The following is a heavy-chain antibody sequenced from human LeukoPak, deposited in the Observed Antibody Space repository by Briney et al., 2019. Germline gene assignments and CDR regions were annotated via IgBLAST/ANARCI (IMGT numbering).Heavy chain of an antibody. Sequence: ASVTVSCKASGYTFTGCYIHWVRQAPGQGLEWMGWIYPYSGDTNYAQNFQGRVTMTRDTSISTAYMELSSLKSDDTAVYYCARDRNSGSSLDIWGQGTMLTVSS. CDR1: GYTFTGCY. D-gene: IGHD6-6*01. V-gene: IGHV1-2*02. CDR3: ARDRNSGSSLDI. J-gene: IGHJ3*02. CDR2: IYPYSGDT.